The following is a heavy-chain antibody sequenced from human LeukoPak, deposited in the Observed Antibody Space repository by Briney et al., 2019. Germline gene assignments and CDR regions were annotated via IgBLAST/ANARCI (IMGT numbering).Heavy chain of an antibody. Sequence: SETLSLTCTVSGGSISSSSYYWGWIRQPPGKGLEWIGSMYYSGSTHYNPSLKSRVTISVDTSKNQFSLKLTSVTAADTAVYYCANSANYGGNSGFFDYWGQGTLVTVSS. J-gene: IGHJ4*02. D-gene: IGHD4-23*01. V-gene: IGHV4-39*01. CDR1: GGSISSSSYY. CDR2: MYYSGST. CDR3: ANSANYGGNSGFFDY.